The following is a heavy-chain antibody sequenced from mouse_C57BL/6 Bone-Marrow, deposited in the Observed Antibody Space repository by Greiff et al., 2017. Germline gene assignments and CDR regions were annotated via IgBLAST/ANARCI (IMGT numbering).Heavy chain of an antibody. CDR2: LYPGSGST. D-gene: IGHD5-1-1*01. CDR1: GYTFTSYW. J-gene: IGHJ4*01. CDR3: ARWGCLILYAVDY. Sequence: QVQLQQPGAELVKPGASVKMSCKASGYTFTSYWITWVKQRPGQGLEWIGDLYPGSGSTNYNEKFKSKATLTVDTSSSPAYMQLSILTSKAAAVYDCARWGCLILYAVDYWGQGTAVTVSS. V-gene: IGHV1-55*01.